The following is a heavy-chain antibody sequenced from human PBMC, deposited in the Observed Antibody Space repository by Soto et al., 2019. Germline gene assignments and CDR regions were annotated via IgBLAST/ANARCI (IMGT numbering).Heavy chain of an antibody. Sequence: SETLSLTCTVSGGSISSSSYYWGWIRQPPGKGLEWIGSIYYSGSTYYNPSLKSRVTISVDTSKNQFSLKLSSVTAADTAVYYCASARDYDFWSGYPDGFDYWGQGTLVTVSS. D-gene: IGHD3-3*01. CDR1: GGSISSSSYY. CDR2: IYYSGST. CDR3: ASARDYDFWSGYPDGFDY. V-gene: IGHV4-39*01. J-gene: IGHJ4*02.